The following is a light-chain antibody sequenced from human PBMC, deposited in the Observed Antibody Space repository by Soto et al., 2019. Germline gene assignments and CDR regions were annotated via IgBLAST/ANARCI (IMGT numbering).Light chain of an antibody. CDR2: EVN. CDR1: GSDDVPYNY. Sequence: QSALTQPASVSGSPGQSITISCTGAGSDDVPYNYVSWYQQHPGKAPKLMIYEVNNRPSGIPERFSGSNSGNTATLTISETQAMDEADYYCQAWDSSTAGVFGPGTKVTV. J-gene: IGLJ1*01. V-gene: IGLV2-14*01. CDR3: QAWDSSTAGV.